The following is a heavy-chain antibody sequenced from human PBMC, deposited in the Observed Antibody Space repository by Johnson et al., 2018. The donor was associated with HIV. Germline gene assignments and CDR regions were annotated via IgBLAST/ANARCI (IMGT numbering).Heavy chain of an antibody. CDR2: IGWSSGVL. Sequence: VQLVESGGGLGQPGGSLRLSCAASGFTFDDYDMHWVRQAPGKGLEWVSGIGWSSGVLAYADSVKGRFTISRDNAKNSLYLQMNSLRAEDTAVYYCARTQRVTMIVVSLGAFDIWGQGTMVTVSS. J-gene: IGHJ3*02. V-gene: IGHV3-9*01. D-gene: IGHD3-22*01. CDR1: GFTFDDYD. CDR3: ARTQRVTMIVVSLGAFDI.